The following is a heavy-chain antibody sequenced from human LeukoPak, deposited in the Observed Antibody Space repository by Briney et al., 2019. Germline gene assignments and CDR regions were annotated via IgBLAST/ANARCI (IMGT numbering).Heavy chain of an antibody. J-gene: IGHJ6*03. V-gene: IGHV3-49*04. CDR3: TRDGSGSYYYYYMDV. CDR1: GFTFGDYA. Sequence: GGSLRLSCTASGFTFGDYAMSWVRQAPGKGLEWVGFIRCKAYGGTTEYAASVKGRFTISRDDSKSIAYLQMNSLKTEDTAVYYCTRDGSGSYYYYYMDVWGKGTTVTISS. CDR2: IRCKAYGGTT. D-gene: IGHD3-10*01.